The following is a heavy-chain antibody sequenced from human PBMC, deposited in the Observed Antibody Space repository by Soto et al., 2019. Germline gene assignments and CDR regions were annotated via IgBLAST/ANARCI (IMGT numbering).Heavy chain of an antibody. CDR3: ARDGAVAAPINFDY. J-gene: IGHJ4*02. V-gene: IGHV1-3*01. D-gene: IGHD6-19*01. CDR2: INAGNGNT. Sequence: ASVKVSCKASGYSFTNYAIHWVRQAPGQRLEWMGWINAGNGNTKYSQKFQDRVTITRDTSASTAYMELSSLRYEDTAMYYCARDGAVAAPINFDYSGQGTLVTVSS. CDR1: GYSFTNYA.